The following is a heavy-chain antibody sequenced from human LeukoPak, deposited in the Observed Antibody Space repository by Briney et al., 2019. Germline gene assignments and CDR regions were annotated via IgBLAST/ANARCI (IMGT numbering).Heavy chain of an antibody. CDR3: ARSGSGYYYYMDV. J-gene: IGHJ6*03. D-gene: IGHD3-10*01. V-gene: IGHV3-11*04. CDR2: MSSSGDTI. CDR1: GFSFSDYY. Sequence: PGGSLRLSCAASGFSFSDYYMSWIRQAPGKGLEWVSYMSSSGDTIYYADSVKGRFTISRDNAKNSLYLQMNSLRAEDTAVYYCARSGSGYYYYMDVWGKGTTVTVSS.